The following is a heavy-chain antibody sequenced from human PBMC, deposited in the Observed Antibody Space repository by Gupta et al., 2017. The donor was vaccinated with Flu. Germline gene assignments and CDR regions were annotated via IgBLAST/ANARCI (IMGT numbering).Heavy chain of an antibody. J-gene: IGHJ4*02. Sequence: EVQLVESGGGLVKPGGSLRLSCAASGFTFSSYSMKWVRQAPGKGLEWVSSISSSSSYIYYADSVKGRFTISRDNAKNSLYLQMNSLRAEDTAVYYCAREEQLAYYFDYWGQGTLVTVSS. D-gene: IGHD6-6*01. CDR1: GFTFSSYS. CDR3: AREEQLAYYFDY. V-gene: IGHV3-21*01. CDR2: ISSSSSYI.